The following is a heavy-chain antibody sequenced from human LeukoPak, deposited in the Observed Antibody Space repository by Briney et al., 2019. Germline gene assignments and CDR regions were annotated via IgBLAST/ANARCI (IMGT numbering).Heavy chain of an antibody. J-gene: IGHJ4*02. CDR1: GFTFSSYA. Sequence: PRGSLRLSCAASGFTFSSYAMSWVRQAPGKGLECFTAISGSGGSTYYADSVKGRFTISRDNSKNTLYLQMNSLRAEDTAVYYCAKGLASYYGVFDYWGQGTLVTVSS. V-gene: IGHV3-23*01. CDR3: AKGLASYYGVFDY. D-gene: IGHD2/OR15-2a*01. CDR2: ISGSGGST.